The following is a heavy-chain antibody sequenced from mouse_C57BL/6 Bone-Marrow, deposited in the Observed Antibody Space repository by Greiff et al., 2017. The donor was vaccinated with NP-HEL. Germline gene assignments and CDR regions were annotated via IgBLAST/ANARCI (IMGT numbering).Heavy chain of an antibody. CDR2: IDPSDSYT. V-gene: IGHV1-69*01. CDR1: GYTFTSYW. CDR3: ARWGLLRYDY. Sequence: QVQLQQPGAELVMPGASVKLSCKASGYTFTSYWVHWVKQRPGQGLEWIGEIDPSDSYTNYNQKFKGKSTLTVDKSSSTAYMQLSSLTSEDSAVYYCARWGLLRYDYWGQGTTLTVSS. J-gene: IGHJ2*01. D-gene: IGHD1-1*01.